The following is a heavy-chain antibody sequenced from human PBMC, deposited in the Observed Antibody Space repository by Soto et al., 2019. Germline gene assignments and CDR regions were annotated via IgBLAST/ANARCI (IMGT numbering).Heavy chain of an antibody. CDR3: ASGSPLAGPFGLYYFDY. CDR1: GFTIISYC. J-gene: IGHJ4*02. D-gene: IGHD6-19*01. CDR2: ISYDGSRQ. Sequence: GGTLSLSCAASGFTIISYCMHWVRQAPGKGLDRIAVISYDGSRQYNADTEKGRITISRDNSNHTLNLQMTSVRAEYTAVYYCASGSPLAGPFGLYYFDYWGQGTLVTVSS. V-gene: IGHV3-30*03.